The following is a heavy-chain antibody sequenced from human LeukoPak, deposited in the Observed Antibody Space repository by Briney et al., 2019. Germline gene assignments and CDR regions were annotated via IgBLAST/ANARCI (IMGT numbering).Heavy chain of an antibody. CDR3: AKDMVYDYGDYKFDY. D-gene: IGHD4-17*01. CDR2: ISWNSGSI. CDR1: GFTFDDYA. V-gene: IGHV3-9*01. J-gene: IGHJ4*02. Sequence: PGGSLRLSCAASGFTFDDYAMHWVRQAPGKGLEWVSGISWNSGSIGYADSVKGRFTISRDNAKNSLYLQMNSLRAEDTALYYCAKDMVYDYGDYKFDYWGQGTLVTVSS.